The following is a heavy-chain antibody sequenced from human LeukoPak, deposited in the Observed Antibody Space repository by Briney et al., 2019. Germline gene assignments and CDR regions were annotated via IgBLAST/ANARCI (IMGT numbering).Heavy chain of an antibody. CDR3: ARGVRDDYVWGSYRYYYFDY. Sequence: ASVKVSCKASGYTFTSYDINWVRQATGQGLEWMGWMNPNSGNTGYAQKFQGRVTMTRNTSISTAYMELSSLRSEDTAVYYCARGVRDDYVWGSYRYYYFDYWGQGTLVTVSS. CDR2: MNPNSGNT. J-gene: IGHJ4*02. CDR1: GYTFTSYD. D-gene: IGHD3-16*02. V-gene: IGHV1-8*01.